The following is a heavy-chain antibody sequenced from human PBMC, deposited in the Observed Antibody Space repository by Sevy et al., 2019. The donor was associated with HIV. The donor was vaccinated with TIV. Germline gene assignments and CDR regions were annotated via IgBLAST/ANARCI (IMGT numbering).Heavy chain of an antibody. Sequence: ASVKVSCEASGYTFITYRINWVRQAPGQGLEWMGWISPHNGDTNYAQKFQGRVTMTTDTYRSTANMELRSLRSDDTPVYFCARDYCSGGSCSQSGVYWGKGTLVTVSS. D-gene: IGHD2-15*01. J-gene: IGHJ4*02. V-gene: IGHV1-18*01. CDR1: GYTFITYR. CDR2: ISPHNGDT. CDR3: ARDYCSGGSCSQSGVY.